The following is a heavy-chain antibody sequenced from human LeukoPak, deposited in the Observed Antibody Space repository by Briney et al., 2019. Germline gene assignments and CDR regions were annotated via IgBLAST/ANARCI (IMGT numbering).Heavy chain of an antibody. J-gene: IGHJ6*02. CDR3: ARVKVAAYYYYYGMDV. Sequence: GGSLRLSCAASGFTFSSYGMHWVRLAPGKGLEWVAVISYDRINKYYADSVKGRFTISRDKSKNTLHLQMYSLRPEDTAVYYCARVKVAAYYYYYGMDVWGQGTTVTVSS. D-gene: IGHD6-19*01. CDR2: ISYDRINK. CDR1: GFTFSSYG. V-gene: IGHV3-30*03.